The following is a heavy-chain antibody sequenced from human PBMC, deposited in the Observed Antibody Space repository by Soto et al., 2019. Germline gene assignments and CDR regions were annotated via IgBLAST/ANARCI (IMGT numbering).Heavy chain of an antibody. J-gene: IGHJ2*01. CDR1: VGSFSGYY. D-gene: IGHD6-6*01. CDR3: ARGSSGSSSGANWYFDP. V-gene: IGHV4-34*01. Sequence: QVQLQQWGAGLLKPSETLSLTCAVYVGSFSGYYWSWIRQPPGKGLEWIGEINHRGNTNYNPSLQSRVTTLVDTSKNQFSLKLTSVTAADTAVYYCARGSSGSSSGANWYFDPWGPGTLVIVSS. CDR2: INHRGNT.